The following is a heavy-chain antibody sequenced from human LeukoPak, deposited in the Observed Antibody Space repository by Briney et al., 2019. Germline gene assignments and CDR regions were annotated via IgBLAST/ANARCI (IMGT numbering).Heavy chain of an antibody. CDR2: INWNGART. V-gene: IGHV3-20*04. J-gene: IGHJ4*02. CDR3: ARAHNWKYGSFDF. Sequence: PGGSLRLSCAASGFTFDDYGMSWVRQAPGKGVEWVSGINWNGARTGYADSVTGRFTISRDNRKNSLYLQMNSLRAEDTAVYYCARAHNWKYGSFDFWGQGTLVTVSS. D-gene: IGHD1-7*01. CDR1: GFTFDDYG.